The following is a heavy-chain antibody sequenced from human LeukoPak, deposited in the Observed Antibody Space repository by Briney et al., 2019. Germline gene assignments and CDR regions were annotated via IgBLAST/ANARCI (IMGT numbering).Heavy chain of an antibody. CDR3: ARQFDGSHPNAFDI. D-gene: IGHD1-26*01. V-gene: IGHV3-23*01. CDR1: GFTFSSYA. CDR2: IGSSAGTT. Sequence: PGGSLRLSCAASGFTFSSYAMAWVRQAPGKGLEWVSTIGSSAGTTLYADSVKGRFTISRDNSKNTLYLQMASLRVEDTAVYYCARQFDGSHPNAFDIWGQGTMVTVSS. J-gene: IGHJ3*02.